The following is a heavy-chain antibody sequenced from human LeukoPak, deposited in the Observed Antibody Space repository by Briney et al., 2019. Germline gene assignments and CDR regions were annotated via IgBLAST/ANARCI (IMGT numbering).Heavy chain of an antibody. CDR2: IYYSGST. V-gene: IGHV4-59*01. CDR3: ARAPSGDHVAY. D-gene: IGHD4-17*01. Sequence: PSETLSLTCTVSGGSISSYYWSWIRQPPGKGLEWIGYIYYSGSTNYNPSLKSRVTISVDTSKNQFSLKLSSVTAADTAVYYCARAPSGDHVAYWGQGTLVTVSS. CDR1: GGSISSYY. J-gene: IGHJ4*02.